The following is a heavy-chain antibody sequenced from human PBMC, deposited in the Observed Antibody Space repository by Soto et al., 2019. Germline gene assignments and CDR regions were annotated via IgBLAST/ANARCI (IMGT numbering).Heavy chain of an antibody. CDR3: EKEEGHYYGSGGWFDP. CDR1: GFTFDDYT. D-gene: IGHD3-10*01. CDR2: ISWDGGST. Sequence: GGSLRLSCAASGFTFDDYTMHWVRQAPGKGLEWVSLISWDGGSTYYADSVKGRFTISRDNSKNSLYLQMNSLRTEDTALYYCEKEEGHYYGSGGWFDPWGQGTLVTVSS. J-gene: IGHJ5*02. V-gene: IGHV3-43*01.